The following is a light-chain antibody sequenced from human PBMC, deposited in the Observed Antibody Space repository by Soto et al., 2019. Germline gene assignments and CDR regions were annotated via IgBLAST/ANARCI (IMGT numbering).Light chain of an antibody. Sequence: DIQMTQSPSSVSASVGDRVTITCRASQGISSWLAWYQQRPGKAPKLLIYSASNLQSGVPSRFSGSGSGTDFTLTIHSLQPEAFATYYCQQDTSFPFTFGHGTKVDVK. J-gene: IGKJ3*01. CDR3: QQDTSFPFT. CDR1: QGISSW. V-gene: IGKV1-12*01. CDR2: SAS.